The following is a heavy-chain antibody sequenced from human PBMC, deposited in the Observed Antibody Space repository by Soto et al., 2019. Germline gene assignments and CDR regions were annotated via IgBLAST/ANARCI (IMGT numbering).Heavy chain of an antibody. Sequence: GGSLRLSCAASGFTFSSYSMNWVRQAPGKGLEWVSSISSSSSYIYYADSVKGRFTISRDNAKNSLYLQMNSLRAEDTAVYYCARDQPNYSGSYSAGGYWGQGTLVTVSS. CDR2: ISSSSSYI. J-gene: IGHJ4*02. CDR3: ARDQPNYSGSYSAGGY. V-gene: IGHV3-21*01. CDR1: GFTFSSYS. D-gene: IGHD1-26*01.